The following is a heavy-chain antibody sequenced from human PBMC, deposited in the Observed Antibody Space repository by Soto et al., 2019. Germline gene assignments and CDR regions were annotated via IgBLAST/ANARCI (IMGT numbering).Heavy chain of an antibody. D-gene: IGHD2-8*01. CDR1: GFTFSTYG. Sequence: GGSLRLSCAASGFTFSTYGMHWVRQAPGKGLEWVAVISYDGNNKYYADSVKGRFTISRDNSKNTLYLQMSSLRAEDTAVYYCAKGGLLYHTGLGAFDIWGQGTMVTVSS. CDR2: ISYDGNNK. J-gene: IGHJ3*02. V-gene: IGHV3-30*18. CDR3: AKGGLLYHTGLGAFDI.